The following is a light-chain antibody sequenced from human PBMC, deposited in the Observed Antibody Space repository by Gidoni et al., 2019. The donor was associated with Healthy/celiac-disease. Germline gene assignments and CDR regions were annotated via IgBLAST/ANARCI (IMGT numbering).Light chain of an antibody. J-gene: IGKJ1*01. Sequence: EIVLTQFPGTLSLSPGERATLSCTASQSVSSSYLAWYQQNPGQAPRLLIYGASSRATGIPDRFSGSGSGTDFTLTISRLEPEGFAVYYCQQYGSSPWTFGQGTKVEIK. CDR2: GAS. CDR3: QQYGSSPWT. V-gene: IGKV3-20*01. CDR1: QSVSSSY.